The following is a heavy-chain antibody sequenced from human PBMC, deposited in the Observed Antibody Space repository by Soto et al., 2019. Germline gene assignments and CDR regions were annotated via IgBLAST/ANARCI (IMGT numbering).Heavy chain of an antibody. CDR3: ARDSTVWRGIFGIFDY. CDR1: GFTFSSYG. Sequence: QVQLVESGGGVVQPGRSLRLSCAASGFTFSSYGMHWVRQAPGKGLEWVAVIWYDGSNKYYADSVKGRFTISRDNSKNRLYLQMNSLRAEDTAVYYCARDSTVWRGIFGIFDYWGQGTLVTVSS. V-gene: IGHV3-33*01. D-gene: IGHD3-3*01. J-gene: IGHJ4*02. CDR2: IWYDGSNK.